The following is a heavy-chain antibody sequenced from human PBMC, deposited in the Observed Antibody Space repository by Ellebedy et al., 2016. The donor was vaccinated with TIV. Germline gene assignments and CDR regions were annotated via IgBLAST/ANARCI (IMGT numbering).Heavy chain of an antibody. CDR2: IWYDGRDN. CDR1: GFTFNNFA. V-gene: IGHV3-33*01. J-gene: IGHJ4*02. CDR3: ARSRGKISSYSDTSGYVDY. Sequence: PGGSLRLSCAASGFTFNNFAMHWVRQAPGKGLEWVASIWYDGRDNYYGDSVKGRFTISRDNSKNTLHLQMNSLRGEDTAVYYCARSRGKISSYSDTSGYVDYWGQGTLVTVSS. D-gene: IGHD3-22*01.